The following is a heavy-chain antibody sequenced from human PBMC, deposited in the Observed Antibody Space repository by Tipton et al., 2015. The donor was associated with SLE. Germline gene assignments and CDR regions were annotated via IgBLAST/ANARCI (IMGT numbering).Heavy chain of an antibody. D-gene: IGHD3-10*01. CDR3: ARHIGSAQAFDI. J-gene: IGHJ3*02. V-gene: IGHV4-31*03. CDR2: INHRGST. CDR1: GGSISTGGYF. Sequence: TLSLTCTVSGGSISTGGYFWSWIRQHPGKGLEWIGEINHRGSTNYNPSLKSRVTISVDTSKNQLSLKLSSVTAADTAVYYCARHIGSAQAFDIWGQGTMVTVS.